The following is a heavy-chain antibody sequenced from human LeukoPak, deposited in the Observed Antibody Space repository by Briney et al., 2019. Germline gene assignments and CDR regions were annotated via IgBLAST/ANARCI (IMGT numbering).Heavy chain of an antibody. J-gene: IGHJ4*02. V-gene: IGHV1-18*01. D-gene: IGHD6-13*01. Sequence: ASVKVSCKTSGYTFTNYGIIWVRQAPGQGLEWMGWISAYNGNRNYAQKLQGRVTMTTDTSTSTAYMELRSLRSDDTAVYYCARGGPGWDSSSWYNYWGQGTLVTVSS. CDR2: ISAYNGNR. CDR1: GYTFTNYG. CDR3: ARGGPGWDSSSWYNY.